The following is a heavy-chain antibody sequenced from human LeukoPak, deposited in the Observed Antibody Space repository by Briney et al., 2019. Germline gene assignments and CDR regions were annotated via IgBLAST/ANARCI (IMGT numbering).Heavy chain of an antibody. CDR2: VSASGAI. CDR3: ARAYCGGDCTAGGAFDI. D-gene: IGHD2-21*01. Sequence: SETLSLTCSVSGVSVGSHFWSWVRQPAGKTLEWIGRVSASGAISSNPSLNSRVTMSLDTSKNQFSLKLTSVTAADTAVYFCARAYCGGDCTAGGAFDIWGQGTMVTVSS. V-gene: IGHV4-4*07. CDR1: GVSVGSHF. J-gene: IGHJ3*02.